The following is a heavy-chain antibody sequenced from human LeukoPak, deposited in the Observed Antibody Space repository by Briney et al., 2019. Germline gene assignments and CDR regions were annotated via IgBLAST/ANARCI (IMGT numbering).Heavy chain of an antibody. D-gene: IGHD1-7*01. CDR2: ISWNSGTI. J-gene: IGHJ4*02. CDR1: GFIFDDYA. Sequence: GGSLRLSCAASGFIFDDYAMHWVRHAPGKGLEWVSGISWNSGTIDYAASVKGRFTISRDSAKNSLSLQMNSLRPEDTALYYCAKEGVRRTFDFWGQGALVTVSS. V-gene: IGHV3-9*01. CDR3: AKEGVRRTFDF.